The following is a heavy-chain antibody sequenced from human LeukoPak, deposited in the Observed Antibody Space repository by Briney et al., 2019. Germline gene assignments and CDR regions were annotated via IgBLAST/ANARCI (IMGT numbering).Heavy chain of an antibody. CDR1: GFTFSIYA. CDR3: ARCMDYYDSSGYSAPNY. CDR2: ISYAGSNK. D-gene: IGHD3-22*01. V-gene: IGHV3-30-3*01. J-gene: IGHJ4*02. Sequence: GGSLRLSCAASGFTFSIYAMHWVRQAPGKGLEWGAVISYAGSNKYYADSVKGRFTISRDNSKNTLYLQMSSLRAEDTAVYYCARCMDYYDSSGYSAPNYWGQGTRVTVSS.